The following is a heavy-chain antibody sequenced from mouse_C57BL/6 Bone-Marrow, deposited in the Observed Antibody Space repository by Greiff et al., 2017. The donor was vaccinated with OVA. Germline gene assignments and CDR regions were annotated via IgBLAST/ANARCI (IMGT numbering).Heavy chain of an antibody. V-gene: IGHV1-69*01. J-gene: IGHJ4*01. CDR3: AREIYIYYYAMDY. CDR2: IDPSDSYT. CDR1: GYTFTSYW. Sequence: QVQLQQPGAELVMPGASVKLSCKASGYTFTSYWMHWVKQRPGQGLEWIGEIDPSDSYTNYNQKFTGKSTLTVDKSSSTAYMQLSSLTSENSAIYYCAREIYIYYYAMDYWGQGTSVTVSS. D-gene: IGHD1-1*01.